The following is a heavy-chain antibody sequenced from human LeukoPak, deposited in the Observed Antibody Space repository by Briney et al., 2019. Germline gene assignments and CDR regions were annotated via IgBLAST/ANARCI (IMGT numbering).Heavy chain of an antibody. CDR3: AKGAFLGWFGELTQHYFDY. Sequence: PGGSLRLSCAASGFTFSSYGMSWVRQAPGKGLEWVSAISGSGGSTYYADSVKGRFTISRDNSKNTLYLQMNSLRAEDTAVYYCAKGAFLGWFGELTQHYFDYWGQGTLVTVSS. CDR2: ISGSGGST. D-gene: IGHD3-10*01. CDR1: GFTFSSYG. J-gene: IGHJ4*02. V-gene: IGHV3-23*01.